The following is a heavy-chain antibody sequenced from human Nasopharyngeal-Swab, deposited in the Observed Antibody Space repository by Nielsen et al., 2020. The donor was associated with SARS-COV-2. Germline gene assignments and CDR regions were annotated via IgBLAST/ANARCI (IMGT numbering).Heavy chain of an antibody. CDR1: GFIFSSYS. J-gene: IGHJ4*02. V-gene: IGHV3-21*01. CDR3: ARDPGLVSFDY. D-gene: IGHD6-19*01. CDR2: ISSSSSYI. Sequence: GESLKISCAASGFIFSSYSMNWVRQAPGKGLEWVSSISSSSSYIYYADSVKGRFTISRDNAKNSLYLQMNSLRAEDTAVYYCARDPGLVSFDYWGQGTLVTVSS.